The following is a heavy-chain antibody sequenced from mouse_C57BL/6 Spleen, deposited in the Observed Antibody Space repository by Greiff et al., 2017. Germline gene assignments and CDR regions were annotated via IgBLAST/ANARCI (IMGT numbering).Heavy chain of an antibody. D-gene: IGHD1-1*01. V-gene: IGHV1-7*01. CDR3: ATSTVDWYFDV. CDR1: GYTFTSYW. CDR2: INPSSGYT. J-gene: IGHJ1*03. Sequence: VQLQQSGAELAKPGASVKLSCKASGYTFTSYWMHWVKQRPGQGLEWIGYINPSSGYTKYNQKFKDKPTLTADKSSSTAYMQLSSLTYEDSAVYYCATSTVDWYFDVWGTGTTVTVSS.